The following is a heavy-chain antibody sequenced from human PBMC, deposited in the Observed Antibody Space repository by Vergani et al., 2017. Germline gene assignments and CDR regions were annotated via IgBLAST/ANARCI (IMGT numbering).Heavy chain of an antibody. D-gene: IGHD3-22*01. CDR2: IYWDDDK. CDR3: AHREGLADYYDSGQGYYFDY. V-gene: IGHV2-5*02. CDR1: GFSLSTSGVG. Sequence: QITLKESGPTLVKPTQTLTLTCTFSGFSLSTSGVGVGWLRQPPGKALEWVALIYWDDDKCYSPSLKSMATITKDTSNNQMVLTMTNMEPVDTATYYCAHREGLADYYDSGQGYYFDYWGQGTLVTVSS. J-gene: IGHJ4*02.